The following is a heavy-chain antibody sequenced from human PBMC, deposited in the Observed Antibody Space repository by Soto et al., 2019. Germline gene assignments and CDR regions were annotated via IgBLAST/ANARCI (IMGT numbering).Heavy chain of an antibody. CDR1: GYTSTNYA. V-gene: IGHV1-3*01. CDR3: TSDNKGIADY. CDR2: INVGNGNT. D-gene: IGHD6-13*01. Sequence: ASVKVSCKASGYTSTNYAVHWVRQAPGQGLQWIGWINVGNGNTKSSQKFQGRVTFSRDTSASTAYMEVSSLTSEDTAVYYCTSDNKGIADYWGQGTLVTVSS. J-gene: IGHJ4*02.